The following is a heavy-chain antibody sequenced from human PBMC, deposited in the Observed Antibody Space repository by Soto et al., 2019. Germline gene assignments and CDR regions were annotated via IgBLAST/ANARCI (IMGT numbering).Heavy chain of an antibody. CDR3: AKRQGIGEAAKNFDF. Sequence: EVQLLESGGGLVQPGGSLRLSCAASGFTFSNHAMSWVRQAPGKGLEWVSGISADGGLIYYADYVKGRFSMSRDNSKNTLFLQMNSLRAEDTAVYFCAKRQGIGEAAKNFDFWGQGTLVTVSS. V-gene: IGHV3-23*01. D-gene: IGHD6-13*01. CDR2: ISADGGLI. J-gene: IGHJ4*02. CDR1: GFTFSNHA.